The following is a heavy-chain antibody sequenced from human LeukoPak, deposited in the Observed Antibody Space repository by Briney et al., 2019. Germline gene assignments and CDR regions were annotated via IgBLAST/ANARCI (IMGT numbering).Heavy chain of an antibody. D-gene: IGHD1-26*01. J-gene: IGHJ6*02. CDR1: GFTFSSYS. Sequence: PGGSLRLSCAASGFTFSSYSMNWVRRAPGKGLEWVSFISSSSSTKYYADSVKGRFTISRDNAKNSLYLQMNSLRDEDTAVYYCARSSEIVGATTHYYYYGMDVWGQGTTVTVSS. V-gene: IGHV3-48*02. CDR3: ARSSEIVGATTHYYYYGMDV. CDR2: ISSSSSTK.